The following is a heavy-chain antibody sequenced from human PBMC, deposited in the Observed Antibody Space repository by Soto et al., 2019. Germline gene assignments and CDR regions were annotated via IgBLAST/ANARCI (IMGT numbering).Heavy chain of an antibody. D-gene: IGHD2-21*02. CDR3: AKEGGGACGGDGRVDY. CDR1: GFTFSSYA. Sequence: EVQLLESGGGLVQPGGSLRLSCAASGFTFSSYAMSWVRQAPGKGLEWVSAISGSGGSTYYADSVKGRFTISSDNSKNTLYLQMNSLSAEDTAVYYCAKEGGGACGGDGRVDYWGQGTLVTVAS. CDR2: ISGSGGST. J-gene: IGHJ4*02. V-gene: IGHV3-23*01.